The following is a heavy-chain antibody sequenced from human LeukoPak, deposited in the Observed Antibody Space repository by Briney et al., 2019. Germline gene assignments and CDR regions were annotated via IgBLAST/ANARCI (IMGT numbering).Heavy chain of an antibody. J-gene: IGHJ4*02. Sequence: GGSLRLSCAASGFTVSSNYMSWVRQAPGKGLEWVSRVNSDESTINYADSVKGRFAISRDNAKNTLYLQMNSLRAEDTAVYYCARGKYSSSHFDNWGLGTLVTVSS. CDR1: GFTVSSNY. CDR2: VNSDESTI. CDR3: ARGKYSSSHFDN. V-gene: IGHV3-74*01. D-gene: IGHD5-18*01.